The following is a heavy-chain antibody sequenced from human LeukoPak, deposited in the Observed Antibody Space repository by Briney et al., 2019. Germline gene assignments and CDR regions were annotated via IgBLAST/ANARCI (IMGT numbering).Heavy chain of an antibody. CDR1: GFTFSSYS. Sequence: GGSLRLSCAASGFTFSSYSMNWVRQAPGKGLEWVSYISSSSSTIYYADSVKGRFTISRDNAKNSLYLQMNSLRAEDTAVYYCARDSGSYYFAYWGREPLVTVSS. CDR2: ISSSSSTI. J-gene: IGHJ4*02. D-gene: IGHD6-25*01. CDR3: ARDSGSYYFAY. V-gene: IGHV3-48*01.